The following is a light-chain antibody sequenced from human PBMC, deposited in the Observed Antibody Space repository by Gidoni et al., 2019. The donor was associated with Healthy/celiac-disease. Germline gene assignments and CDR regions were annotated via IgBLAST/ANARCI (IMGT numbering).Light chain of an antibody. J-gene: IGKJ4*01. CDR1: QSVSSN. V-gene: IGKV3-15*01. CDR3: QKYNNWPLT. Sequence: EIVMTQSPATLSVSPGERATLSCRASQSVSSNLAWYQQKPGQAPRLLSYGASTRATGIPARFSGSGSGTEFTLTISSLQSEDFAVYYCQKYNNWPLTFGGGTKVEIK. CDR2: GAS.